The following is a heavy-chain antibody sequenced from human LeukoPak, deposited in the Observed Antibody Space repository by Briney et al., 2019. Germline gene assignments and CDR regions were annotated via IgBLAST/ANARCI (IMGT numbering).Heavy chain of an antibody. D-gene: IGHD3-16*02. CDR2: INHSGST. Sequence: PSETLSLTCAVYGGSFSGYYWSWIRQPPGKGLEWIGEINHSGSTNYNPSLKSRVTISVDTSKNQFSLKLSSVTAADTAVYYCARVTYDYVWGSYRYPYYFDYWGQGTLVTVSS. V-gene: IGHV4-34*01. CDR1: GGSFSGYY. J-gene: IGHJ4*02. CDR3: ARVTYDYVWGSYRYPYYFDY.